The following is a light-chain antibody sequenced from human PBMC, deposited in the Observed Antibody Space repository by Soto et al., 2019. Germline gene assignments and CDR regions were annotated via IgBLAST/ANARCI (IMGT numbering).Light chain of an antibody. Sequence: DIQMTQSPSTLSGSVGDRVTITCRASQTISSWLAWYQQKPGKAPKLLIYKASTLKSGVPSRFSGSGSGTEFTLTISSLQPDDFATYHRLQDFNYPRTFGQGTKVDIK. J-gene: IGKJ2*01. CDR2: KAS. CDR3: LQDFNYPRT. V-gene: IGKV1-5*03. CDR1: QTISSW.